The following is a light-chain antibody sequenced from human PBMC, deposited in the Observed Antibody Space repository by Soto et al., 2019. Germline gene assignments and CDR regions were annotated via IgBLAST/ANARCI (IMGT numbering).Light chain of an antibody. CDR3: QQYGSSPYT. CDR1: QSVSSN. J-gene: IGKJ2*01. CDR2: GAS. V-gene: IGKV3-15*01. Sequence: EIMMTQSPATLSVSPGERATLSCRASQSVSSNLAWYQQKPGQAPRLLIYGASTRATGIPARFSGSGSGTEFTLTISSLQSEDFAVYYCQQYGSSPYTFGQGTKLEI.